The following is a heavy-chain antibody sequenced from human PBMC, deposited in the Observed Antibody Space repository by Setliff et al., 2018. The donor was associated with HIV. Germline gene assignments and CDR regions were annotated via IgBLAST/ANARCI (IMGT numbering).Heavy chain of an antibody. CDR3: AREVRVVLPAAASGNYYYYYMDV. J-gene: IGHJ6*03. CDR2: IYSSGST. D-gene: IGHD2-2*01. CDR1: GGSISSYY. V-gene: IGHV4-4*07. Sequence: SETLSLTCTVSGGSISSYYGSWIRQSAGKGLEWIGRIYSSGSTNYNPSLKSRVTMSVDTSKNQFSLRLRSVTAADTAVYYCAREVRVVLPAAASGNYYYYYMDVWGKGTTVTVSS.